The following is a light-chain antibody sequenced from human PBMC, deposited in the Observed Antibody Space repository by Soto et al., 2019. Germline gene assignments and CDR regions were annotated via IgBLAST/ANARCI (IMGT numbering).Light chain of an antibody. V-gene: IGKV1-9*01. CDR3: QQLNDFPPT. CDR2: AAS. CDR1: QGISSF. Sequence: IQLTQSPSSLSASVGDRVTITCWASQGISSFLAWYQQKPGKAPKLLIYAASTLQRGVPSRFSGSGSGTDFTLIISSLQPEDFATYYCQQLNDFPPTFGGGTKVEIK. J-gene: IGKJ4*01.